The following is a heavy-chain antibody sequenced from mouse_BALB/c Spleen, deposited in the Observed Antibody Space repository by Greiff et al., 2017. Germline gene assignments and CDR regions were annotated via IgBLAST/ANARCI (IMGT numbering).Heavy chain of an antibody. CDR3: ATFYYGSTPFAY. Sequence: VQLQQSGPGLVAPSQSLSITCTVSGFSLTSYGVHWVRQPPGKGLEWLGVIWAGGSTNYNSALMSRLSISKDNSKSQVFLKMNSLQTDDTAMYYCATFYYGSTPFAYWGQGTLVTVSA. D-gene: IGHD1-1*01. CDR1: GFSLTSYG. V-gene: IGHV2-9*02. CDR2: IWAGGST. J-gene: IGHJ3*01.